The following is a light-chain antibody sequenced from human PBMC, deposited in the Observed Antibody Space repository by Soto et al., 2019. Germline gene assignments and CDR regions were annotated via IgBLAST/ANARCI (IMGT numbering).Light chain of an antibody. CDR1: QSITRKY. J-gene: IGKJ1*01. V-gene: IGKV3-20*01. CDR3: QQYGSSPET. CDR2: GAS. Sequence: EIVLTQSPGTLSLSPGERVTLSCRASQSITRKYFAWYQQKPGQAPRLLIHGASTRATGIPDRFSGSGSGTDFTLTISRLEPEDFAVYYCQQYGSSPETFGQGTKVDIK.